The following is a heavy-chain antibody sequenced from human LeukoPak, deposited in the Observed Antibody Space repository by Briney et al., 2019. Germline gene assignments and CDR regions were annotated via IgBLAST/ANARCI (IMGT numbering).Heavy chain of an antibody. CDR1: GGSISSYY. D-gene: IGHD3-3*01. V-gene: IGHV4-59*01. CDR2: IYYSGST. CDR3: ARVSGFWSGYPNWFDP. Sequence: SETLSLTCTVSGGSISSYYWSWIRQPPGKGLEWIGYIYYSGSTNYNPSLKSRVTISVDTSKNQFFLKLSSVTAADTAVYYCARVSGFWSGYPNWFDPWGQGTLVTVSS. J-gene: IGHJ5*02.